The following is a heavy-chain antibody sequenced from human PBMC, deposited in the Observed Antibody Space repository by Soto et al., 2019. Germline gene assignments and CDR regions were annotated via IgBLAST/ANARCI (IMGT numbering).Heavy chain of an antibody. CDR3: AHRRPEYYDILTRSENWFDP. Sequence: SGPTLVNPTQTLTLTCTFSGFSLSTSGVGVGWIRQPPGKALEWLALIYWDDDKRYSPSLKSRLTITKDTSKNQVVLTMTNMDPVDTATYYCAHRRPEYYDILTRSENWFDPWGQGTLVTVSS. CDR2: IYWDDDK. J-gene: IGHJ5*02. D-gene: IGHD3-9*01. V-gene: IGHV2-5*02. CDR1: GFSLSTSGVG.